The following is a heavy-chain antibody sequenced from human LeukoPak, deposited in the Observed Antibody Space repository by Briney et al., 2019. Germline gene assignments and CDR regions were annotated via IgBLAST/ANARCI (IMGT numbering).Heavy chain of an antibody. CDR2: INPNSGGT. CDR3: ARESSAEQLRNWYFDL. Sequence: ASVKVSCKASGYTFTGYYMHWVRQAPGQGLEWMGWINPNSGGTNYAQKFQGRVTMTRDTSISTAYMELSRLRSDDTAVYYCARESSAEQLRNWYFDLWGRGTLVTVSS. CDR1: GYTFTGYY. D-gene: IGHD6-13*01. V-gene: IGHV1-2*02. J-gene: IGHJ2*01.